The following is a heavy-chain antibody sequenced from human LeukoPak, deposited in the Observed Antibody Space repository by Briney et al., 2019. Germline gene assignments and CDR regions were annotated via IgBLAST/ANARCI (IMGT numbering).Heavy chain of an antibody. CDR2: ISYDGSNK. CDR3: AKDRLGMVTTEYDY. D-gene: IGHD5-18*01. J-gene: IGHJ4*02. CDR1: GLTFSSYA. Sequence: GGSLRLSCAASGLTFSSYAMHWVCQAPGKGLEWVAVISYDGSNKYYADSVKGRFTISRDTSKNTLYLQMNSLRAEDTAVYYCAKDRLGMVTTEYDYWGQGTLVTVSS. V-gene: IGHV3-30-3*01.